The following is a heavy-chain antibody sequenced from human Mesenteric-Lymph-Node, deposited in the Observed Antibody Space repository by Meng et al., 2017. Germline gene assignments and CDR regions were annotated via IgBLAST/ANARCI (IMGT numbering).Heavy chain of an antibody. CDR2: IYYSGST. V-gene: IGHV4-31*03. Sequence: SETLSLTCTVSGGSISSGGYYWSWIRQHPGKGLEWIGYIYYSGSTYYNPSLKSRVTISVDTSKNQFSLKLSSLTAADTAVYYCARGGTMVRGVINLPDNWFDPWGQGTLVTVSS. J-gene: IGHJ5*02. CDR1: GGSISSGGYY. CDR3: ARGGTMVRGVINLPDNWFDP. D-gene: IGHD3-10*01.